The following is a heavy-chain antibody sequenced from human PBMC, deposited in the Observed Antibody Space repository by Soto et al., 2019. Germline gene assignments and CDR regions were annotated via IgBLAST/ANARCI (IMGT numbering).Heavy chain of an antibody. D-gene: IGHD6-13*01. V-gene: IGHV3-23*01. J-gene: IGHJ4*02. CDR3: ARDESSSMYYFAY. Sequence: EVQLLESGGGLVQPGGFLRLSCAASGFTFSSKSMSWVRQPPGKGLEWVSGISGSGGSTYYADSVKGRFTISRDNSKNTLFLQTNSLRAEDTAVYYCARDESSSMYYFAYWGLGTLVTVSS. CDR2: ISGSGGST. CDR1: GFTFSSKS.